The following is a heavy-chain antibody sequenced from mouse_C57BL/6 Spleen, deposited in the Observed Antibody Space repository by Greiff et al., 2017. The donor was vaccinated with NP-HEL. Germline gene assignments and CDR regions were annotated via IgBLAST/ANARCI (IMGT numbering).Heavy chain of an antibody. V-gene: IGHV1-59*01. Sequence: QVQLQQPGAELVRPGTSVKLSCKASGYTFTSYWMHWVKQRPGQGLEWIGVIDPSDSYTNYNQKFKGKATLTVDTSSSTAYMQLSSLTSEDSAVYYCASRDSSGPYWYFDVWGTGTTVTVSS. CDR1: GYTFTSYW. CDR2: IDPSDSYT. CDR3: ASRDSSGPYWYFDV. J-gene: IGHJ1*03. D-gene: IGHD1-1*01.